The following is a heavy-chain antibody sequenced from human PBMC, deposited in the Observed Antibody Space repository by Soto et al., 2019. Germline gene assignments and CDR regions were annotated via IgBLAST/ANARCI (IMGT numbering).Heavy chain of an antibody. Sequence: PGESLKISCKASAFRLTSHWISWVRQMPGKGLEWMGRIDPMDSQTRYNPSFEGHVVMSVDKSINISYLQWSALEASDTALYFCARHDKTGGCFEELDLWGQRTLVTVSS. CDR1: AFRLTSHW. J-gene: IGHJ5*02. CDR2: IDPMDSQT. CDR3: ARHDKTGGCFEELDL. V-gene: IGHV5-10-1*01. D-gene: IGHD1-1*01.